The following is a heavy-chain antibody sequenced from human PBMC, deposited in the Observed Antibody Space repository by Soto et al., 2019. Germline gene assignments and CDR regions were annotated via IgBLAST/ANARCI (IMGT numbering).Heavy chain of an antibody. D-gene: IGHD6-19*01. Sequence: QITLKASGPTLVRPTQTLTLTCTFSGFSLSTSGLGGGWIRQPPGKALEWLALIYWNDDKRYSPSLKARLTITKVTSNSQVVLTMTNMGPVDTDTYYCAHRPSDRYLFAYCVQGTLVLDS. CDR2: IYWNDDK. CDR1: GFSLSTSGLG. V-gene: IGHV2-5*01. CDR3: AHRPSDRYLFAY. J-gene: IGHJ4*02.